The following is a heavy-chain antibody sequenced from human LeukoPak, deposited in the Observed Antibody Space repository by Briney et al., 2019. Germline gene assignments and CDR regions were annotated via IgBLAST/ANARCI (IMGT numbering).Heavy chain of an antibody. CDR1: GGSISSYY. V-gene: IGHV4-59*01. CDR2: IYYSGST. CDR3: ARVQLDYGSGRLSNWFDP. J-gene: IGHJ5*02. D-gene: IGHD3-10*01. Sequence: SETLSLTCTVSGGSISSYYWSWIRQPPGKGLEWIGYIYYSGSTNYNPSLKSRVTISVDTSKNQFSLKLSSVTAADTAVYYCARVQLDYGSGRLSNWFDPWGQGTLVTVSS.